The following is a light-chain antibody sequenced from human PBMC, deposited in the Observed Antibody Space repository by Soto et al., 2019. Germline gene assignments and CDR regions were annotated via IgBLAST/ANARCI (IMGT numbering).Light chain of an antibody. CDR1: SSDVGGYNY. Sequence: QSALTQPRSVSGSPGQSVTISCTGTSSDVGGYNYVSWYQQHPGKAPKGMIYDVSERPSGVPDRFSGSKSGNTASLTISGLQAEDEADYYCCSNAGSYEVFGGVTQLTVL. V-gene: IGLV2-11*01. CDR2: DVS. J-gene: IGLJ2*01. CDR3: CSNAGSYEV.